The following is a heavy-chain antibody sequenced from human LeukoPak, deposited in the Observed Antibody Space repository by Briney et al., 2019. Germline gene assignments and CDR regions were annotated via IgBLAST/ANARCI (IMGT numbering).Heavy chain of an antibody. D-gene: IGHD6-13*01. V-gene: IGHV1-69*01. CDR1: GGTFSSYA. CDR2: IIPIFGTA. J-gene: IGHJ4*02. CDR3: ARIGAIQQLANHFDY. Sequence: SVKASCKASGGTFSSYAISWVRQAPGQGLEWIGGIIPIFGTANYAQKFQGRVTITADESTSTAYMELSSLRSEDTAVYYCARIGAIQQLANHFDYWGQGTLVTVSS.